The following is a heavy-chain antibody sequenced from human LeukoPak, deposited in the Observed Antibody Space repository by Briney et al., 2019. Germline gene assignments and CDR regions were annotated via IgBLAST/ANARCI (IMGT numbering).Heavy chain of an antibody. CDR3: TRVGYIDEGIDY. V-gene: IGHV3-21*06. CDR1: GFTFSSYS. D-gene: IGHD5-24*01. CDR2: ISSSTSYI. Sequence: GGSLRLSCAASGFTFSSYSMNWIRQAPGKGLEWVSSISSSTSYIYYADSVKGRFTISRDNAKNSLYLQMNSLRAEDTAIYYCTRVGYIDEGIDYWGQGTLVTVSS. J-gene: IGHJ4*02.